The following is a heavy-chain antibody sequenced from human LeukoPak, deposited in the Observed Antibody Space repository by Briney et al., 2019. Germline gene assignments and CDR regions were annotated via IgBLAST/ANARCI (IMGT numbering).Heavy chain of an antibody. V-gene: IGHV4-34*01. CDR1: GGSFSGYY. J-gene: IGHJ4*02. CDR3: ARHKVRGVRGVPFDY. Sequence: PSETLSLTCAVYGGSFSGYYWSWLRQPPGKGLEWIGEINHSGSTNYNPSLKSRVTISVDTSKNQFSLKLSSVTAADTAVYYCARHKVRGVRGVPFDYWGQGTLVTVSS. D-gene: IGHD3-10*01. CDR2: INHSGST.